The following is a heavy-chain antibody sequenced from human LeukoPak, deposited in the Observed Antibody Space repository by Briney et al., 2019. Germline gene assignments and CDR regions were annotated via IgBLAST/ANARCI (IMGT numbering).Heavy chain of an antibody. Sequence: GGSLRLSCAASGFTFSSYWMHWVRQAPGKGLVWVSRIKSDGSSTSYADSVKGRFTISRDNAKNTLYLQMNSLRAEDTAVYYCARDRPYYDFWSGDFQHWGQGTLVTVSS. V-gene: IGHV3-74*01. J-gene: IGHJ1*01. CDR1: GFTFSSYW. CDR3: ARDRPYYDFWSGDFQH. CDR2: IKSDGSST. D-gene: IGHD3-3*01.